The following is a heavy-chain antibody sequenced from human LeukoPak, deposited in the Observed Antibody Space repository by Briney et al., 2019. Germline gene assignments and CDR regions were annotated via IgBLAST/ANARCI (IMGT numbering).Heavy chain of an antibody. CDR2: INHSGST. V-gene: IGHV4-34*01. D-gene: IGHD2-2*01. CDR3: ARGWSSTSCFDP. Sequence: SETLSLTCAVYGGSFSGYYWSWIRQPPGKGLEWIGEINHSGSTNYNPSLKSRVTISVDTSKNQFSLKLSSVTAADTAVYYCARGWSSTSCFDPWGQGTLVTVSS. J-gene: IGHJ5*02. CDR1: GGSFSGYY.